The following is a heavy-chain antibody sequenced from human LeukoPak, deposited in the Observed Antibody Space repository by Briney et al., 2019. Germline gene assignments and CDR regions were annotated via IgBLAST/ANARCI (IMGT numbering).Heavy chain of an antibody. V-gene: IGHV1-8*01. Sequence: ASVKVSCKASGYKFTSDINWMRQAPGQGLEWMGWMNPDSGNAEYAQKFQGRVTMTRDNSISTAYMELRSLRSEDTAVYYCARGAVSPDCNGGSCYTFDYLGQGTLLTVSS. D-gene: IGHD2-15*01. J-gene: IGHJ4*02. CDR1: GYKFTSD. CDR2: MNPDSGNA. CDR3: ARGAVSPDCNGGSCYTFDY.